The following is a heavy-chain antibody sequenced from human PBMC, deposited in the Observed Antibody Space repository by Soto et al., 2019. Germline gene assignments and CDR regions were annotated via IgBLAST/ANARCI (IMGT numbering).Heavy chain of an antibody. CDR2: IIVVVGTA. D-gene: IGHD3-10*01. J-gene: IGHJ6*02. CDR1: GGTLRSYA. V-gene: IGHV1-69*13. CDR3: ASEVFGSGTYYSPVNGLDV. Sequence: SVKVSCKASGGTLRSYAISWVRQAPGQGLEWMGGIIVVVGTANYAQKFQGRVTITADESTSTAYMELSGLRAEDTAVYYCASEVFGSGTYYSPVNGLDVWGQGTKVTVS.